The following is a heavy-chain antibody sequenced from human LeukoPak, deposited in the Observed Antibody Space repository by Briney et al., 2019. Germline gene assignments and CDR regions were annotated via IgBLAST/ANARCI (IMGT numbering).Heavy chain of an antibody. CDR3: ARASEPTYYYDSSGYYYGDPHDY. D-gene: IGHD3-22*01. CDR1: GGTFSSYA. V-gene: IGHV1-69*04. J-gene: IGHJ4*02. Sequence: SVTVSCKASGGTFSSYAISWVRQAPGQGLEWMGRIIPIFGIANYAQKFQGRVTITADKSTSTAYMELSSLRSEDTAVYYCARASEPTYYYDSSGYYYGDPHDYWGQGTLVTVSS. CDR2: IIPIFGIA.